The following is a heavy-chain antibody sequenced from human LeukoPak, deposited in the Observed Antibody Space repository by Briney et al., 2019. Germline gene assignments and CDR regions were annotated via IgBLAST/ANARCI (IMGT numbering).Heavy chain of an antibody. Sequence: SETLSLTCAVYGGSFSNYYWSWIRRPPGKGLEWIGRIYTSGSTNYNPSLKSRVTMSVDTSKNQFSLKLSSVTAADTAVYYCARDLNWFDPWGQGTLVTVSS. CDR2: IYTSGST. J-gene: IGHJ5*02. CDR1: GGSFSNYY. V-gene: IGHV4-59*10. CDR3: ARDLNWFDP.